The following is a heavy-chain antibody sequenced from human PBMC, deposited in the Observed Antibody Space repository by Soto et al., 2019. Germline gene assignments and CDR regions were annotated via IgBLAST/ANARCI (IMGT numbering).Heavy chain of an antibody. J-gene: IGHJ6*03. Sequence: SETLSLTCTVSGGSISSSSYYWGWIRQPPGEGLEWIGSIYYSGSTYYNPSLKSRVTISVDTSKNQFSLKLSSVTAADTAVYYCARGDYGDFYYYYYMDVWGKGTTVTVSS. CDR3: ARGDYGDFYYYYYMDV. D-gene: IGHD4-17*01. CDR1: GGSISSSSYY. CDR2: IYYSGST. V-gene: IGHV4-39*01.